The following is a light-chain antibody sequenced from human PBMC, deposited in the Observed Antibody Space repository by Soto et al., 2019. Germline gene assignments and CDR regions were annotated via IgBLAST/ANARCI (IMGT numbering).Light chain of an antibody. J-gene: IGLJ2*01. CDR2: EVS. Sequence: QSVLTQPPSASGSPGQSVTISCTGTSSDVGGYNYVSWYQQHPGKAPKLMIYEVSKRPSGVSDRFSGSKSGNTASLTVSGLQAEDEADYYCSSYAGSNNVLFGGGTKVTVL. V-gene: IGLV2-8*01. CDR3: SSYAGSNNVL. CDR1: SSDVGGYNY.